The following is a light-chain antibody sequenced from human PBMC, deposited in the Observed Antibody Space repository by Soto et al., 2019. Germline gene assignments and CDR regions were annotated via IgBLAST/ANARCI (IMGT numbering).Light chain of an antibody. CDR3: QHYNSYSEA. V-gene: IGKV3D-15*01. CDR2: DAS. J-gene: IGKJ1*01. CDR1: QSVRSN. Sequence: KVMTQSLATLSVSPRERANLSCRASQSVRSNLAWCQQKPGQAPRLLIYDASTRATGIPARFSGSGSGTHFTLTISSLQPDDFATYYCQHYNSYSEAFGQGTKVDI.